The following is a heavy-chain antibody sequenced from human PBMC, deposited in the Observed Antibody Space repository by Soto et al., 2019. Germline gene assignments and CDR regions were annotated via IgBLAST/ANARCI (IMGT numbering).Heavy chain of an antibody. Sequence: GGSLRLSCAASGFTFSSYSMNWVRQAPGKGLEWVSYISSSSTIYYADSVKGRFTISRDNAKNSLYLQMNSLRDEDTAVYYCARLSWNGYWGQGTLVTVSS. CDR2: ISSSSTI. CDR1: GFTFSSYS. CDR3: ARLSWNGY. J-gene: IGHJ4*02. V-gene: IGHV3-48*02. D-gene: IGHD3-3*01.